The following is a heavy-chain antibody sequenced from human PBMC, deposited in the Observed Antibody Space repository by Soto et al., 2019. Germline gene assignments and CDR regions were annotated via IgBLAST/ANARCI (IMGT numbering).Heavy chain of an antibody. CDR2: VYHTGST. CDR1: GGSISSDNW. D-gene: IGHD3-10*01. Sequence: SETLSLTSAFSGGSISSDNWWGWVRQPPGKGLEWIGEVYHTGSTNSNPSLKSRVTMSVDKSKNIFSLKLSPVTAADTAIYYCARVSSATLLRGVIINWGQGTLVTVSS. V-gene: IGHV4-4*02. CDR3: ARVSSATLLRGVIIN. J-gene: IGHJ4*02.